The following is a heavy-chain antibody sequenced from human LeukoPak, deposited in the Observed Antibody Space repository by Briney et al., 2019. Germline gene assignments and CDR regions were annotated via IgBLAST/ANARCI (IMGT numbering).Heavy chain of an antibody. D-gene: IGHD1-14*01. CDR1: GYTLTELS. CDR2: FDPEDGET. J-gene: IGHJ3*02. V-gene: IGHV1-24*01. Sequence: GASVKVSCKVSGYTLTELSMHWVRQAPGKGLEWMGGFDPEDGETIYAQKFQGRVTMTEDTSTDTAYMELNSLRPEDTAVYYCATITWVDAFDIWGQGTMVTVSS. CDR3: ATITWVDAFDI.